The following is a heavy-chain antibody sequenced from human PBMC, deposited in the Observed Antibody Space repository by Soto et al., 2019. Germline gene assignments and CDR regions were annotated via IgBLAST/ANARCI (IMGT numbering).Heavy chain of an antibody. CDR1: GFTFSSYG. CDR2: IWYDGSNK. J-gene: IGHJ4*02. CDR3: ARGLGYCSGGSCYSGYYFDY. Sequence: QVQLVESGGGVVQPGRSLRLSCAASGFTFSSYGMHWVRQAPGKGLEWVAVIWYDGSNKYYADSVKGRFTISRDNSKNTLYLQMNSLRAEDTAVYYCARGLGYCSGGSCYSGYYFDYWGQGTLVTVSS. V-gene: IGHV3-33*01. D-gene: IGHD2-15*01.